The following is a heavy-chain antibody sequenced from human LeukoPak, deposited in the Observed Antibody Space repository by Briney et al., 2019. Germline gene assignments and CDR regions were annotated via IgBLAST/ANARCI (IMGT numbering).Heavy chain of an antibody. CDR2: IDSSSSHI. CDR1: GFNFSSYS. J-gene: IGHJ4*02. V-gene: IGHV3-21*01. D-gene: IGHD3-10*01. Sequence: GGSLRLSCAASGFNFSSYSMNWVRPAPGKGLEWVSSIDSSSSHIYYADSLKGRFTISRDNAKNSLYLQMNSLRAEYTAVYYCARAQKLIGEFDYWGQGTLVTVSS. CDR3: ARAQKLIGEFDY.